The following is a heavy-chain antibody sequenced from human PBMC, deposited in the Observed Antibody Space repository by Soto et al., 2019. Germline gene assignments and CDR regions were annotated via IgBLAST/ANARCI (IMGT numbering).Heavy chain of an antibody. V-gene: IGHV3-11*06. CDR1: GFTFSDYY. CDR2: ISSSSSYT. CDR3: ARDAYSNYVVLAGYYYYGMDV. D-gene: IGHD4-4*01. Sequence: VGSLRLSCAASGFTFSDYYMSWIRQAPGKGLEWVSYISSSSSYTGYADSVKGRFTIPRDNAKNSLYLQMNSLRAEDTAVYYCARDAYSNYVVLAGYYYYGMDVWGQGTTVTVSS. J-gene: IGHJ6*02.